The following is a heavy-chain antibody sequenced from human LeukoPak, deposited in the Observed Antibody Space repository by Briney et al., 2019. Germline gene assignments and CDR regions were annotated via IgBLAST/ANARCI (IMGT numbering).Heavy chain of an antibody. V-gene: IGHV1-2*02. CDR3: ARAFEYSSPSRNGGDDY. CDR1: GYTFTGYY. J-gene: IGHJ4*02. Sequence: ASVKVSRKASGYTFTGYYMHWVRQAPGQGLEWMGWINPNSGGTNYAQKFQGRVTMTRDTSISTAYMELSRLRSDDTAVYYCARAFEYSSPSRNGGDDYWGQGTLVTVSS. CDR2: INPNSGGT. D-gene: IGHD6-6*01.